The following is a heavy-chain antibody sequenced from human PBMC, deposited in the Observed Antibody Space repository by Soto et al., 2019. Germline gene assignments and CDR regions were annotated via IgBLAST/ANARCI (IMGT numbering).Heavy chain of an antibody. D-gene: IGHD2-15*01. CDR2: ISYEGSRI. CDR3: AKDHGGGNFFLYFDL. V-gene: IGHV3-30*18. CDR1: GFSFRNYG. Sequence: SLRLSCAASGFSFRNYGMHWVRQAPGKGLEWVAVISYEGSRISYAASVKGRFTISRDNSKNAVFLQMNRLTPDDTAVYSCAKDHGGGNFFLYFDLWGQGTLVTVYS. J-gene: IGHJ4*02.